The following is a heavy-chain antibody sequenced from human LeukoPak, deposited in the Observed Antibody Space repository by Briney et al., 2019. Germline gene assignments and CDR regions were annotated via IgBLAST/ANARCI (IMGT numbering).Heavy chain of an antibody. V-gene: IGHV3-7*01. CDR3: ARPRYCSSGNCYSDY. CDR1: GFTFSTYW. J-gene: IGHJ4*02. CDR2: INQDGSDK. Sequence: GGSLRLSCAASGFTFSTYWMSWVRQAPGKCLEWVANINQDGSDKYYVDSVKGRFTISRDNAKNSLYLQMNSVRAEDTAVYYCARPRYCSSGNCYSDYWGQGALVTVSS. D-gene: IGHD2-15*01.